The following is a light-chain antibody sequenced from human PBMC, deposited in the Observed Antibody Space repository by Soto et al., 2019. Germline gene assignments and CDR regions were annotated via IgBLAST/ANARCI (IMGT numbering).Light chain of an antibody. CDR3: QQYGSSPEYT. CDR2: GAS. V-gene: IGKV3-20*01. J-gene: IGKJ2*01. CDR1: QSVSSSY. Sequence: EIVLTQSPGTLSLSPGERATLSCRASQSVSSSYLAWYQQKPGQAPRLLIYGASSRATGIPDRFSGSGSGTDFTLTISILEPEHFAVYYCQQYGSSPEYTFGQWTKLEIK.